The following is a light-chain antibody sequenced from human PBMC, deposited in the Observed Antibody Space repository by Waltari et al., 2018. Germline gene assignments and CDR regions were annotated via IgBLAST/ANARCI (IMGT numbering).Light chain of an antibody. CDR3: SSYTSSSTVV. J-gene: IGLJ2*01. CDR2: DVN. CDR1: SSDVGGYNY. V-gene: IGLV2-14*03. Sequence: QSALTQPASVSGSPGQSITISCTGTSSDVGGYNYLSWLQQHPGKAPKLMIYDVNNRPSGVSNRFSGSKSGNTASLTISGLQAEDEAEYYCSSYTSSSTVVFGGGTKLTVL.